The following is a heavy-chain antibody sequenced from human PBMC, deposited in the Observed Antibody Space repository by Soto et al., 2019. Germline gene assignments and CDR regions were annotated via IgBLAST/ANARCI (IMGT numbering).Heavy chain of an antibody. V-gene: IGHV3-9*01. CDR1: GFTFDDYA. J-gene: IGHJ3*02. Sequence: EVQLVESGGGLVQPGRSLRLSCAASGFTFDDYAMHGVRQAPGKGLEWVSGISWNSGSIVYADSVKGRFTISRDNTKNSMYLPMNSLRAEDTALYYCAKDRGCCSGGSCLDAFEIWGQGTMVTVSS. CDR3: AKDRGCCSGGSCLDAFEI. D-gene: IGHD2-15*01. CDR2: ISWNSGSI.